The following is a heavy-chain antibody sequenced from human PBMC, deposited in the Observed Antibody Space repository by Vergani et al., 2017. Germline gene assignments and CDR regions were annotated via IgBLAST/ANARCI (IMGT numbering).Heavy chain of an antibody. CDR3: ARLPHLYDFWSGYHDAFDI. Sequence: QLQLQESGPGLVKPSETLSLTCTVSGGSISSSSYYWGWIRHPPGKGLEWIGSIYYSGSTNYNPSLKSRVTISVDTSKNQISLKLSSVTAADTSVYYCARLPHLYDFWSGYHDAFDIWGQGTLVTVSS. CDR2: IYYSGST. J-gene: IGHJ3*02. V-gene: IGHV4-39*07. CDR1: GGSISSSSYY. D-gene: IGHD3-3*01.